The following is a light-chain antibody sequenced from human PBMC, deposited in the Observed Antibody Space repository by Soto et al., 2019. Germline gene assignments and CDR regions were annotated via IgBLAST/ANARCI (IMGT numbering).Light chain of an antibody. CDR1: QSVSSY. CDR3: QQRSNWPT. Sequence: EIVLTQSPATLSLSPGERATLSCRASQSVSSYLAWYQQKPGQAPRLLIHGASNRATGIPARFSGSGSGTDFTLTISSLEPEDFAVYYCQQRSNWPTFGQGTKVEIK. CDR2: GAS. V-gene: IGKV3-11*01. J-gene: IGKJ1*01.